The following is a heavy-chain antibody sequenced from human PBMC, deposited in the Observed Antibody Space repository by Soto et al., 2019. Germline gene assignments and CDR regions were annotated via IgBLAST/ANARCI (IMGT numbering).Heavy chain of an antibody. Sequence: GGSLRLSCVGSGFSVSDHFLDWFRPAPGEGLEWVGRVRNRIESSTTDSAASVKGRITISRDVAKISMDLQVNRLKIEDSAMYYCARELGRIGNYMHLDYWGQGTLVTV. V-gene: IGHV3-72*01. CDR1: GFSVSDHF. J-gene: IGHJ4*02. CDR3: ARELGRIGNYMHLDY. CDR2: VRNRIESSTT. D-gene: IGHD1-7*01.